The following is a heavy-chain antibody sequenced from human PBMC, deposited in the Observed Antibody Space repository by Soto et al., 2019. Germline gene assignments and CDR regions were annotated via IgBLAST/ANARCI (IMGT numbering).Heavy chain of an antibody. CDR1: GFTFSSYA. CDR2: ISGSGGST. V-gene: IGHV3-23*01. CDR3: AKDRFSSGWSLGKYDY. D-gene: IGHD6-19*01. J-gene: IGHJ4*02. Sequence: EVQLLESGGGLVQPGGSLRLSCAASGFTFSSYAMSWVRQAPGKGLEWVSAISGSGGSTYYADSVKGRFTISRDNSKNTLYLQMNSLRAEDTAVYYCAKDRFSSGWSLGKYDYWGQGTLVTVSS.